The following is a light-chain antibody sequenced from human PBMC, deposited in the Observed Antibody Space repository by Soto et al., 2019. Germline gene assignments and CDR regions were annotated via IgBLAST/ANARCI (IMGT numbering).Light chain of an antibody. CDR1: QSVSSSY. CDR3: QQYGSPTWT. J-gene: IGKJ1*01. CDR2: GAY. Sequence: EIVLTQSPGTLSLSPGERAALSCRASQSVSSSYLAWYQQKPGQAPRLLIYGAYSRATGIPDRLSGSGSGTDFTLTISRLEPEDFAVYYCQQYGSPTWTFGQGTKVDI. V-gene: IGKV3-20*01.